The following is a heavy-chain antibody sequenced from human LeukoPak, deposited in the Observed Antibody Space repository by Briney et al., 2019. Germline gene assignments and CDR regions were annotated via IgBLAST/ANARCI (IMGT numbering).Heavy chain of an antibody. CDR2: IRSKIDGATT. CDR1: GFTFSSSW. Sequence: PGGSLRLSCAASGFTFSSSWMNWVRQAPGKGLEWIALIRSKIDGATTDYAAPVKGRFIISRDDSQNTLSLQMHSLKTDDTGIYFCTTGYHTPSHDGYWGQGTLVTVSS. V-gene: IGHV3-15*01. CDR3: TTGYHTPSHDGY. J-gene: IGHJ4*02. D-gene: IGHD2-15*01.